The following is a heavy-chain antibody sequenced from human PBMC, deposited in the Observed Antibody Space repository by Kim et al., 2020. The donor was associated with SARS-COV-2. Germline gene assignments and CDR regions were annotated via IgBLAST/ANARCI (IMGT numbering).Heavy chain of an antibody. CDR3: ARAFSGWYYFDF. J-gene: IGHJ4*02. D-gene: IGHD6-19*01. CDR1: GGSISSYY. Sequence: SETLSLTCTVSGGSISSYYWSWIRQPPGKGLEWIGYIYYSGSSNYNPSLKSRVTISVDTSKNQFSLKLSSVTAADTAVYYCARAFSGWYYFDFWGQGTLV. CDR2: IYYSGSS. V-gene: IGHV4-59*01.